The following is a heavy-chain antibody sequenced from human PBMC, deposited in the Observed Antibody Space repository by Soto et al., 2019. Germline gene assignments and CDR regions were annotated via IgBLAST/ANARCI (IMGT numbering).Heavy chain of an antibody. J-gene: IGHJ6*02. Sequence: GASVKVCCKASGYAFNDYYLHWVRQEPGQGLEWMGWINPKSGTANYAQKFQGRVTITADESTSTAYMELSSLRSEDTAVYYCARDSAAATYYYYGMDVWGQGTTVTVSS. D-gene: IGHD6-13*01. CDR2: INPKSGTA. CDR3: ARDSAAATYYYYGMDV. V-gene: IGHV1-69*01. CDR1: GYAFNDYY.